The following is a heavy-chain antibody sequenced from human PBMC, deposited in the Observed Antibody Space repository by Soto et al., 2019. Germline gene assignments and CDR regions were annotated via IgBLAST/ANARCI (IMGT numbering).Heavy chain of an antibody. V-gene: IGHV4-59*08. J-gene: IGHJ4*02. D-gene: IGHD3-10*01. CDR3: ATQGLWRYYDY. Sequence: QVQLQESGPGLVKPSETLSLTCTVSGGSISSYYWSWIRQPPGKGLEWIGYIYYSGSTSYNPSLKRGSATTIDTSNTQFSLKEICRTAADTAVYYCATQGLWRYYDYWGQGTLVTVSS. CDR2: IYYSGST. CDR1: GGSISSYY.